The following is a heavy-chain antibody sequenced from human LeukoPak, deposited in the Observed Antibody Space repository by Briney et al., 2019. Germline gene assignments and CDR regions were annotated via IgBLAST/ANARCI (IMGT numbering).Heavy chain of an antibody. Sequence: GGSLRLSCAAAGFTFISYAMSWVRQAPGKRLEWVSAISGRGGSTYYAASVKGRFTISRDNPKNTLSLQMNSLRAEDTAVYYCAKDRGDFVFDYWGQGTLVTVSS. CDR2: ISGRGGST. V-gene: IGHV3-23*01. D-gene: IGHD4-17*01. CDR1: GFTFISYA. J-gene: IGHJ4*02. CDR3: AKDRGDFVFDY.